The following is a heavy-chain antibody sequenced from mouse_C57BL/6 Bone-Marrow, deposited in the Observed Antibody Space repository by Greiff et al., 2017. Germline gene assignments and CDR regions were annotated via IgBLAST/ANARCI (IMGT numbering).Heavy chain of an antibody. J-gene: IGHJ3*01. CDR2: IDPENGDT. D-gene: IGHD5-5*01. V-gene: IGHV14-4*01. CDR3: TNYPDWCAY. CDR1: GFNIKDDY. Sequence: EVQLQQSGAELVRPGASVKLSCTASGFNIKDDYMHWVKQRAEQRLEWIGWIDPENGDTEYASKFQGKATITADTSSNTAYLQLSSLTSEDTAVYYCTNYPDWCAYWGQGTLVTVSA.